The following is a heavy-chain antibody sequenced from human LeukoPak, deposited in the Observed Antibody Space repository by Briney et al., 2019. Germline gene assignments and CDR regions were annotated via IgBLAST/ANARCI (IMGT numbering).Heavy chain of an antibody. CDR1: GGSISGSSYY. V-gene: IGHV4-39*01. J-gene: IGHJ3*02. Sequence: SETLSLTCTVSGGSISGSSYYWGWIRQPPGKGLEWIGSIYYSGSTYYNPSLKSRVTISVDTSKNQFSLKLSSVTAADTAVYYCARYEYSSSSDAFDIWGQGTMVTVSS. CDR3: ARYEYSSSSDAFDI. D-gene: IGHD6-6*01. CDR2: IYYSGST.